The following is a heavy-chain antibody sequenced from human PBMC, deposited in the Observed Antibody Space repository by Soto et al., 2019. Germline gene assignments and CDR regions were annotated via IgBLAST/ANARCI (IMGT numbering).Heavy chain of an antibody. V-gene: IGHV2-70*01. CDR1: GFSLSSSGMC. J-gene: IGHJ4*02. D-gene: IGHD6-19*01. CDR3: ARMGGGYSSGWYFDY. CDR2: IDWDDDK. Sequence: SGPTLVNPTQTLTLTCTFSGFSLSSSGMCVSWIRQPPGKALEWLALIDWDDDKFYSTSLKTRLTISTDTSKNQVVLTMTNMDPVDTATYYCARMGGGYSSGWYFDYWGQGTLVTVSS.